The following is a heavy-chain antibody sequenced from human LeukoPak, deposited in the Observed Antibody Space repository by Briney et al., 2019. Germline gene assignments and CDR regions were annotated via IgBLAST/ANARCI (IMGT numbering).Heavy chain of an antibody. V-gene: IGHV1-18*01. D-gene: IGHD3-3*01. CDR3: ARGLAVLGVVFTSYMDV. CDR1: GYSFITHG. J-gene: IGHJ6*03. CDR2: ISTYTGNA. Sequence: ASVKVSCKASGYSFITHGITWVRQAPGQGLQWVGWISTYTGNAHYAQRLQDRVTLSKDTATTTAYLEVRNLRSDDTAVYYCARGLAVLGVVFTSYMDVWGKGTPVIVSS.